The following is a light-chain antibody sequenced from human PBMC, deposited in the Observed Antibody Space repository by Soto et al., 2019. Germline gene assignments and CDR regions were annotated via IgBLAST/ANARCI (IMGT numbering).Light chain of an antibody. CDR2: GAS. Sequence: EIVMTQSPATLSVSPGGRATLSCRASQSVSSSDLAWYHQKPGQAPRLLIYGASSRATGIPDRFSGGGSGTDFTLTISRLEPEDFAVYYCQQYGSSPWTFGQGTKVDIK. V-gene: IGKV3-20*01. J-gene: IGKJ1*01. CDR3: QQYGSSPWT. CDR1: QSVSSSD.